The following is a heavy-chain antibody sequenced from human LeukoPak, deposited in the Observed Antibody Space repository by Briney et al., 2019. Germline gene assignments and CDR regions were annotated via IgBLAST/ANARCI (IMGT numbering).Heavy chain of an antibody. J-gene: IGHJ4*02. D-gene: IGHD6-13*01. Sequence: GGSLRLSRAASGFTFSNAWMSWVRQAPGKGLEWVSSLSTSSIYIYYADSVRGRFTISRDNAKKSLHLQMNSLRAEDTALYYCARGEEYSSSLYQCDYWGQGTLVTVSS. V-gene: IGHV3-21*01. CDR1: GFTFSNAW. CDR2: LSTSSIYI. CDR3: ARGEEYSSSLYQCDY.